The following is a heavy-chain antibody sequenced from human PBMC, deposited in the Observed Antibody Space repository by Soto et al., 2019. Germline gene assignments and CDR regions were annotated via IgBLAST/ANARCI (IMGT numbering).Heavy chain of an antibody. CDR3: ARDPAHYDILTGNVSFYYAMDV. V-gene: IGHV3-30-3*01. Sequence: QVQLVESGGGVVQPGRSLRLSCAASGFTFSTYSIHCVRQAPGKGLEWVALISLDGSNKYYADSVKGRFTISRDTSKNTLYLQMNSLRAEDTAVYYCARDPAHYDILTGNVSFYYAMDVWGQGTTVTVSS. CDR1: GFTFSTYS. D-gene: IGHD3-9*01. CDR2: ISLDGSNK. J-gene: IGHJ6*02.